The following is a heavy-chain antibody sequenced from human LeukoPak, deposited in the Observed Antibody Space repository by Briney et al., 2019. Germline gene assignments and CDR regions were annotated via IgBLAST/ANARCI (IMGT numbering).Heavy chain of an antibody. J-gene: IGHJ4*02. CDR3: ARARGFDYSAREFDY. V-gene: IGHV4-59*01. D-gene: IGHD5-12*01. Sequence: SQSLSLTCPVAARSITIYCWSWIRQPPGKGLEWLGFIVFSGSTNSNPSLKSRATISVDTSKIQFSLKLSTVTAADTAVYYCARARGFDYSAREFDYWGQGTLVTVSS. CDR1: ARSITIYC. CDR2: IVFSGST.